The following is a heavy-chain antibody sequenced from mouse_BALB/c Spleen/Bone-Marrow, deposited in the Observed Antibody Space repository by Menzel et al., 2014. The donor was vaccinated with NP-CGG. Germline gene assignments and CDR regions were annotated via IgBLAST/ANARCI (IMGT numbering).Heavy chain of an antibody. J-gene: IGHJ2*01. CDR3: ARPTTVVATGGSFDY. CDR1: GFTFSSYG. D-gene: IGHD1-1*01. Sequence: EVNVVESGGDLVKPGGSLKLSCAASGFTFSSYGMSWVRQTPDKRLEWVATISSGGSYTYYPDSVKGRFTISRDNAKNTLYLRMSSLKSEDTAMYYCARPTTVVATGGSFDYWGQGTTLTVSS. V-gene: IGHV5-6*01. CDR2: ISSGGSYT.